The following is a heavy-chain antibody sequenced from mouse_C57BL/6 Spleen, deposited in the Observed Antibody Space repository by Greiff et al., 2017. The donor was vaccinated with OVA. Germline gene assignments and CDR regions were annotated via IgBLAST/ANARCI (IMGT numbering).Heavy chain of an antibody. V-gene: IGHV1-69*01. Sequence: VQLQQPGAELVMPGASVKLSCKASGYTFTSYWMHWVKQRPGQGLEWIGEIDLSDSYTNYNQKFKGKSTLTVDKSSSTAYMQLSSLTSEDSAVYYCAYGNYGYFDVWGTGTTVTVSS. CDR2: IDLSDSYT. J-gene: IGHJ1*03. D-gene: IGHD2-1*01. CDR1: GYTFTSYW. CDR3: AYGNYGYFDV.